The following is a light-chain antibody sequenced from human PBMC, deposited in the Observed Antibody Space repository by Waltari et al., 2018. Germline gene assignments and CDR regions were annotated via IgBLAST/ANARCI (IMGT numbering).Light chain of an antibody. CDR1: SSNIGSNT. CDR2: RKH. CDR3: ATRDDSLNGLI. Sequence: QSVLTQPPSASGTPGQRVTISCSGSSSNIGSNTVHWYQQLPGTAPKLLIFRKHQRPSGVPGRCSGSKSGTSASLAISGLQSDDEAEYFCATRDDSLNGLIFGGGTKLTVL. V-gene: IGLV1-44*01. J-gene: IGLJ2*01.